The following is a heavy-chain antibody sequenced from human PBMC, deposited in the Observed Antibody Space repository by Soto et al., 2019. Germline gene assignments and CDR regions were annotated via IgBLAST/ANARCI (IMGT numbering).Heavy chain of an antibody. Sequence: GAPRLSWAACGFTFSTYAMSSGRQAAGKGLEWVSAIRGRGGSTYYADYVKGRFTISRDNSKNTLYLQMNSLRAEDTAVYYCAKDGSVYDSVDPDWFDPWGQGTLVT. V-gene: IGHV3-23*01. CDR2: IRGRGGST. CDR1: GFTFSTYA. J-gene: IGHJ5*02. CDR3: AKDGSVYDSVDPDWFDP. D-gene: IGHD2-8*01.